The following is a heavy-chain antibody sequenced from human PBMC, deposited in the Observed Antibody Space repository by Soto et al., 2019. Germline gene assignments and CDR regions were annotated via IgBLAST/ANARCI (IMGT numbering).Heavy chain of an antibody. CDR2: ISYEGRNK. CDR1: GVTLSLYV. V-gene: IGHV3-30*18. CDR3: AKGRDSTLLRWQYFDN. J-gene: IGHJ4*02. D-gene: IGHD2-15*01. Sequence: GGSLRLCWAVSGVTLSLYVMHWVRQAPGKGLEWVAFISYEGRNKYYADSVKGRFTISRDNSKNTLSLQLDSLRPEDTAVYYCAKGRDSTLLRWQYFDNWGQGTQVPVSS.